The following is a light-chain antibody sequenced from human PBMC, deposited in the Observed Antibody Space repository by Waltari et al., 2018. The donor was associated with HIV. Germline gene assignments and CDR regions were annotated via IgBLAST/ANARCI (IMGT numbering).Light chain of an antibody. Sequence: TISCSGSSVGSNYVYWYQQLPGTAPKLLIYRNNQRPSGVPDRFSGSRSDTSVSLAISGLRSEDEADYYCATWDDWLSGWVFGGGTKLTVL. CDR2: RNN. CDR1: SVGSNY. J-gene: IGLJ3*02. CDR3: ATWDDWLSGWV. V-gene: IGLV1-47*01.